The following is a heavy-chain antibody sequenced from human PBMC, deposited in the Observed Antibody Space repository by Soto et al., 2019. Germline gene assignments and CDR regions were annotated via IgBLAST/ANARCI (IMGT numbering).Heavy chain of an antibody. Sequence: SETLSLTCTVSGGSISGYYWSWVRQPPGKGLEWIGYFHYSGSTHYNPSLKSRLTISADTSKNQFSLRLSSVTAADTAVYYCARDGAAALFRPPLTFWGQGTLVTVSS. CDR3: ARDGAAALFRPPLTF. D-gene: IGHD6-13*01. CDR1: GGSISGYY. J-gene: IGHJ4*02. CDR2: FHYSGST. V-gene: IGHV4-59*12.